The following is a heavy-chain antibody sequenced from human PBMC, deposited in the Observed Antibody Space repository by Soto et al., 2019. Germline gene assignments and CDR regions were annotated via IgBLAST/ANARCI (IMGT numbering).Heavy chain of an antibody. D-gene: IGHD3-22*01. V-gene: IGHV1-69*01. CDR2: IIPIFGTA. CDR3: ERGVYYYDSSGYYYGDWYFDL. CDR1: GGTFSSYA. Sequence: QVQLVQSGAEVKKPGSSVKVSCKASGGTFSSYAISWVRQAPGQGLEWMGGIIPIFGTANYAQKFQGRVTITAEESTSTAYMELSSMRSEDTAVYYCERGVYYYDSSGYYYGDWYFDLWGRGTLVTVSS. J-gene: IGHJ2*01.